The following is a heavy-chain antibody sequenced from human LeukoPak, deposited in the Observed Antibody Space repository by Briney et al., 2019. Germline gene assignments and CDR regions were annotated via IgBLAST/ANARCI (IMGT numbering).Heavy chain of an antibody. D-gene: IGHD2-15*01. J-gene: IGHJ6*02. CDR3: ARNIVVVVAAHYYYYGMDV. CDR1: GGTFSSYA. CDR2: IIPIFGTA. V-gene: IGHV1-69*13. Sequence: SVKVSCKASGGTFSSYAISWVRQAPGQGLEWMGGIIPIFGTANYAQKFQGRVTITADESTSTAYRELSSLRSDDTAVYYCARNIVVVVAAHYYYYGMDVWGQGTTVTVSS.